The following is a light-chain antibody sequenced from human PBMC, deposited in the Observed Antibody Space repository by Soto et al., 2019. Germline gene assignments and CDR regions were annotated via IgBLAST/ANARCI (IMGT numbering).Light chain of an antibody. CDR3: QPSYGTPII. CDR2: AAC. V-gene: IGKV1-39*01. J-gene: IGKJ5*01. Sequence: DIQMTQSPFSLSAPVGDRVTITCRARQSMSNYLNWYQQKQGKTPKLLIYAACTLQSGFPSRFSGSGSGTDFTLSISSLQPEDSPTFYCQPSYGTPIIFGYGTRLDIK. CDR1: QSMSNY.